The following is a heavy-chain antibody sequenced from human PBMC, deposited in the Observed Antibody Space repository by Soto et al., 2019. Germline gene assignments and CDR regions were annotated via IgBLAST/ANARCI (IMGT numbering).Heavy chain of an antibody. CDR3: TRWAYSYGWYFDY. D-gene: IGHD6-19*01. V-gene: IGHV3-73*01. J-gene: IGHJ4*02. Sequence: GGSLSLSCAASGFTFSGCAMHWVRPASGKGLGWLGRIRSKPNDYATEYAASVQGRFTISRDDSKNTAYLEMNSLKTDDTAVYYCTRWAYSYGWYFDYWCQGAPVTVSS. CDR2: IRSKPNDYAT. CDR1: GFTFSGCA.